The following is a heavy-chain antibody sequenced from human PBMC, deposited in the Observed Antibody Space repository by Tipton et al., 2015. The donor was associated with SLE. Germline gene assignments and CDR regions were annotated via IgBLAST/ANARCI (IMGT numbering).Heavy chain of an antibody. V-gene: IGHV4-59*01. Sequence: TLSLTCTVSGASISSYYWSWIRQPPGKGLEWIGYVYDIEFTNYNPSLKSRVTISLDTSKNQFSLKLGSVTAADTAVYYCARGGTYHDSSGNIDYWGQGTLVTASS. CDR2: VYDIEFT. CDR1: GASISSYY. D-gene: IGHD3-22*01. J-gene: IGHJ4*02. CDR3: ARGGTYHDSSGNIDY.